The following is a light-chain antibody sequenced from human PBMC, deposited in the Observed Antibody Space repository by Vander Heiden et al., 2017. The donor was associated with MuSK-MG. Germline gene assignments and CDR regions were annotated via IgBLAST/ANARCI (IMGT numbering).Light chain of an antibody. J-gene: IGKJ3*01. CDR2: GAS. CDR3: QQGEGRPIT. Sequence: EVVLTQSPRTLSSSPGETATLSCRASQHVGDCLAWYKQKPGQAPRLLISGASKRVTDIPGRFSGVGSGTDFTLTISNLESEEFAIYFCQQGEGRPITFGPGTNVESK. V-gene: IGKV3-11*01. CDR1: QHVGDC.